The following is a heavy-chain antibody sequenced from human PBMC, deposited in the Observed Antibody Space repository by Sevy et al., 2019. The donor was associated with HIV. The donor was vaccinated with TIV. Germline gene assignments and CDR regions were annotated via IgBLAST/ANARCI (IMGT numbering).Heavy chain of an antibody. D-gene: IGHD3-22*01. Sequence: SETLSLTCAVSGVSISSYYWSWIRQPPGKGLEWIGYIYYSGSTNYDPSLKSRVTISVDTSKNQFSLKLSSVTAADTAVYYCARAFRPGSYYYDSSGRWFDPWGHGTLVTVSS. J-gene: IGHJ5*02. CDR1: GVSISSYY. V-gene: IGHV4-59*01. CDR2: IYYSGST. CDR3: ARAFRPGSYYYDSSGRWFDP.